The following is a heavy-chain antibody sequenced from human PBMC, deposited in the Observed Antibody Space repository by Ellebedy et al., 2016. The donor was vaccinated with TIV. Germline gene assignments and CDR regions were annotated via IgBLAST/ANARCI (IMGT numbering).Heavy chain of an antibody. V-gene: IGHV3-48*01. CDR2: ISSSSSTI. J-gene: IGHJ2*01. Sequence: PGGSLRLSCAASGFTFNTFGMNWVRQSPGKGLEWVSYISSSSSTIYYADSVKGRFTISRDNAKNSLYLQMNSLKTEDTAVYYCARERNYYFDLWGRGTLVTVSS. CDR3: ARERNYYFDL. D-gene: IGHD1-7*01. CDR1: GFTFNTFG.